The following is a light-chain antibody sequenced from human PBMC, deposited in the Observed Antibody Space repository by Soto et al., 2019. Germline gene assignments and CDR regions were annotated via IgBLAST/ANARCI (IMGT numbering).Light chain of an antibody. CDR1: SSNIGAGYD. Sequence: QSVLTQPPSVSGAPGQRVTISCTGSSSNIGAGYDVHWYQQLPGTAPKLLIYGNSNRPSGVPDRFSGSKSGTSASLAITGLQAEDEADYYCQSYDSSLSGVFGGWNKLTV. CDR2: GNS. V-gene: IGLV1-40*01. CDR3: QSYDSSLSGV. J-gene: IGLJ3*02.